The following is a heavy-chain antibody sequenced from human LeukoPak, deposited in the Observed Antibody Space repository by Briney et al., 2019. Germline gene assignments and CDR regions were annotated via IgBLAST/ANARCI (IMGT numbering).Heavy chain of an antibody. D-gene: IGHD6-13*01. CDR2: IRYDGSNK. CDR1: GFTFSSYG. V-gene: IGHV3-30*02. CDR3: AKQVLGIAAAGTSDWYFDL. J-gene: IGHJ2*01. Sequence: PGGSLRLSCAASGFTFSSYGMHWVRQAPGKGLEWVAFIRYDGSNKYYADSVKGRFTISRDNSKNTLYLQMNSLRAEDTAVYYCAKQVLGIAAAGTSDWYFDLWGRGTLVTVSS.